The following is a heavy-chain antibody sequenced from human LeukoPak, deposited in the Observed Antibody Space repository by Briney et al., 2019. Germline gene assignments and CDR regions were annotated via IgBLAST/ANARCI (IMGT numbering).Heavy chain of an antibody. V-gene: IGHV4-59*07. J-gene: IGHJ4*02. CDR1: GDSMSTFD. CDR2: IYYSGST. CDR3: WRHPPRGDAGFSFDY. Sequence: PADTLTLACSVSGDSMSTFDWMWIRQPPGEGLEWIAYIYYSGSTNYNPPLKSRVTMSVSTSQKHFFPNLSPLTAADTAVLYLWRHPPRGDAGFSFDYWGQGTLVTVSS. D-gene: IGHD4-17*01.